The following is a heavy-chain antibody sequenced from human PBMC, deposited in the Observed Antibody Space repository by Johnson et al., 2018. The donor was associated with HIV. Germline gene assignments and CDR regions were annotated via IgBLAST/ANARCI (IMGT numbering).Heavy chain of an antibody. D-gene: IGHD2-15*01. Sequence: EVQLVESGGGLVQPGRSLRLSCAASGFTFDDYGMSWVRQAPGKGLEWVSGINWNGGTTDYADSVKGRFTISRDNSKNTVYLQMNSLRAEDTAVFYCAKDAYCSGGRCYGFGAFDIWGQGTMVTVSS. V-gene: IGHV3-20*04. J-gene: IGHJ3*02. CDR3: AKDAYCSGGRCYGFGAFDI. CDR2: INWNGGTT. CDR1: GFTFDDYG.